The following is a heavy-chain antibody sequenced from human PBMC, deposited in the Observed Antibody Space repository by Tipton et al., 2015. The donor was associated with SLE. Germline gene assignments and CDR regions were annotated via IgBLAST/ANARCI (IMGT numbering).Heavy chain of an antibody. J-gene: IGHJ4*02. D-gene: IGHD6-13*01. CDR1: GFTFSSHW. CDR3: ARDRIAAAGDY. V-gene: IGHV3-7*01. Sequence: SLRLSCAASGFTFSSHWMSWVRQAPGKGLEWVANIKQDGSEKYYVDSVKGRFTISRDNAKNSLYLQMNSLRAEDTAVYYCARDRIAAAGDYWGQGTLVTVSS. CDR2: IKQDGSEK.